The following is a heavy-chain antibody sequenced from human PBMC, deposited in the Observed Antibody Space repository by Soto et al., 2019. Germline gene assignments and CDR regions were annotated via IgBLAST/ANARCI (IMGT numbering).Heavy chain of an antibody. CDR2: IYYSGST. V-gene: IGHV4-59*01. CDR3: AKFGWGGSYSESHASDI. Sequence: SETLSLTCTVSGGAISRYYWSWIRQPPGKGLEWIGYIYYSGSTNYNPSLKSRVTISVDTSKNQFSLYLQMNSLTTEDTALYSCAKFGWGGSYSESHASDIWGQGTMVTVSS. CDR1: GGAISRYY. J-gene: IGHJ3*02. D-gene: IGHD1-26*01.